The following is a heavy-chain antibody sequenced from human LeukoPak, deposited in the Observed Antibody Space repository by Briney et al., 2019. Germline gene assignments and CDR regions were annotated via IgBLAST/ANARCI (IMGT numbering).Heavy chain of an antibody. CDR1: GYSFTSYW. J-gene: IGHJ4*02. D-gene: IGHD5-18*01. CDR3: ARRAEAMVHFDY. V-gene: IGHV5-51*01. CDR2: TYPADSDT. Sequence: ESLKISCRTSGYSFTSYWIGWVRQIPGKGLEWMGVTYPADSDTRYSPSFQGQVTISADKSISTASLQWSSLKASDTAMYYCARRAEAMVHFDYWGQGTLVTVSS.